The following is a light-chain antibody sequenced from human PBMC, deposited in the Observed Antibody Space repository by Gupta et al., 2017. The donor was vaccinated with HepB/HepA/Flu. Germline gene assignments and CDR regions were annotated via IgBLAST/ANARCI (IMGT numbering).Light chain of an antibody. CDR3: MQALQTPPT. Sequence: DIVMTQSPLSLPVTPGEPASISCRSSQSLLHSNGYNYLHWYLQKPGQSPQLLIYLGSNRASGVPDRFSGGGSGTDFTLKISRVEAEDVGVYYCMQALQTPPTFGQGTKLEIK. CDR1: QSLLHSNGYNY. J-gene: IGKJ2*01. V-gene: IGKV2-28*01. CDR2: LGS.